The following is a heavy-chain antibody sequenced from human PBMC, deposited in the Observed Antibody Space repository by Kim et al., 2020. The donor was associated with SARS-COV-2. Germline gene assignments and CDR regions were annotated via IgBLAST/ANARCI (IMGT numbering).Heavy chain of an antibody. CDR3: ARHGSDYDILTGYSPFYGMDG. Sequence: SETLSLTCTVSGGSISSYYWSWIRQPPGKGLEWIGYIYYSGSTNYNPSLKSRVTISVDTSKNQFSLKLSSVTAADTAVYYCARHGSDYDILTGYSPFYGMDGWGQGTTGTVSS. V-gene: IGHV4-59*08. CDR2: IYYSGST. D-gene: IGHD3-9*01. J-gene: IGHJ6*02. CDR1: GGSISSYY.